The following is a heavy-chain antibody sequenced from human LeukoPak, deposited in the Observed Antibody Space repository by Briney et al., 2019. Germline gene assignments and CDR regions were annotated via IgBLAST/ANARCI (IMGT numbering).Heavy chain of an antibody. CDR2: ITSGGGNT. J-gene: IGHJ4*02. CDR3: GKRQPYSFAY. D-gene: IGHD6-13*01. CDR1: GFTFSLYA. V-gene: IGHV3-23*01. Sequence: GGSPRLSCAASGFTFSLYAMTWVRQAPGKGLEWVSAITSGGGNTYYADSVKGRFTISRDNSKNTLYLQMNTLRAEDTAVYYCGKRQPYSFAYWGQGTLVTVSS.